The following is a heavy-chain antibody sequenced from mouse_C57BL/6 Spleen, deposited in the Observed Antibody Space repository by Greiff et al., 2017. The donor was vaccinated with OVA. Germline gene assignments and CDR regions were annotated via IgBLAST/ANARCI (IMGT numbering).Heavy chain of an antibody. J-gene: IGHJ1*03. Sequence: VKLQESGAELVKPGASVKLSCKASGYTFTEYTIHWVKQRSGQGLEWIGWFYPGSGSIKYNEKFKDKATLTADKSSSTVYMELSRLTSEDSAVYFCARHEEDYDGGDWYFDVWGTGTTVTVSS. D-gene: IGHD2-4*01. V-gene: IGHV1-62-2*01. CDR1: GYTFTEYT. CDR3: ARHEEDYDGGDWYFDV. CDR2: FYPGSGSI.